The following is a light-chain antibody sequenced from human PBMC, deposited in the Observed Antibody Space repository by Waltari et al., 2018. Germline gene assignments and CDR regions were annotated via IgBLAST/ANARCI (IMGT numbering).Light chain of an antibody. V-gene: IGKV4-1*01. CDR1: QSVLYSSNNKNN. CDR2: WAS. Sequence: DIVMTQSPDSLAVSLGERATINCKSSQSVLYSSNNKNNLAWYQQKPGQPPKLRIYWASTRGSGVPDRCSGSGSGTDFTITISSLQAEDVAVYYCQQYYSTPPRTFGQGTKVEIK. J-gene: IGKJ1*01. CDR3: QQYYSTPPRT.